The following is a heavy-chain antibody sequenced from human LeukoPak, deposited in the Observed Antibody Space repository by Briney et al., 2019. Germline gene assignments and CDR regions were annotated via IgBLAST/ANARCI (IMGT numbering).Heavy chain of an antibody. CDR1: GGSISSSSYY. D-gene: IGHD5-12*01. Sequence: SETLSLTCTVSGGSISSSSYYWGWIRQPPGKGLEWIGSIYYSGRTYYNPSLKSRVTISVDTSKNQISLKLSSVTAADTAVYYCARVSGRGYSGYVARLYYFDYWGQGTLVTVSS. CDR3: ARVSGRGYSGYVARLYYFDY. CDR2: IYYSGRT. V-gene: IGHV4-39*07. J-gene: IGHJ4*02.